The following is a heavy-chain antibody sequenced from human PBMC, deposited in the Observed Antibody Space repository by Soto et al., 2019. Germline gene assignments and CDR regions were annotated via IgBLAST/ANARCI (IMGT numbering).Heavy chain of an antibody. J-gene: IGHJ4*02. CDR3: ARERGYSSGLDY. Sequence: AASVKVSCKASGGTFSSYAISWVRQAPGQGLEWMGGIIPIFGTANYAQKFQGRVTITADESTSTAYMELSSLRSEDTAVYYCARERGYSSGLDYWGQGTLVTVSS. CDR2: IIPIFGTA. CDR1: GGTFSSYA. V-gene: IGHV1-69*13. D-gene: IGHD5-18*01.